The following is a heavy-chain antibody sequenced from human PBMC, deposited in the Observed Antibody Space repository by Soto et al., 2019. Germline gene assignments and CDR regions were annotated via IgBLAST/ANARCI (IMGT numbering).Heavy chain of an antibody. V-gene: IGHV4-34*01. Sequence: QVQLQQWGAGLLKPSETLSLTCAVYGGSFSGYYWSWIRQPPGKGLEWIGEINHSGSTNYNPSLKSRVTISVDTSKNQFSLKLGSVTAADTAVYYCARGCLLELRTSWWATYYYSYGMDVWGQGPTVTVSS. CDR1: GGSFSGYY. CDR3: ARGCLLELRTSWWATYYYSYGMDV. D-gene: IGHD1-7*01. J-gene: IGHJ6*02. CDR2: INHSGST.